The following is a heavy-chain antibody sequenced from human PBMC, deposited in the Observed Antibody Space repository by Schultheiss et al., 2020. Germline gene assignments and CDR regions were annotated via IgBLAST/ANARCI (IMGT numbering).Heavy chain of an antibody. CDR3: ARGTSTSDY. D-gene: IGHD1-1*01. J-gene: IGHJ4*02. Sequence: GGSLRLSCAASGFTFSGYGMHSVRQAPGKGLEWVSYISSSSSTIYYADSVKGRFTISRDNAKNTLYLQMNSLRAEDTAVFYCARGTSTSDYWGQGTLVTVSS. CDR1: GFTFSGYG. V-gene: IGHV3-48*01. CDR2: ISSSSSTI.